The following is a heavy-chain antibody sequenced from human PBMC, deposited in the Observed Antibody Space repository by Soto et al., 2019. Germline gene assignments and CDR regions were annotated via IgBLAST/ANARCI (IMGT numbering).Heavy chain of an antibody. V-gene: IGHV4-59*01. CDR3: VRDYILTGFDP. D-gene: IGHD3-9*01. J-gene: IGHJ5*02. CDR2: VYYSGST. CDR1: VVSISNYY. Sequence: SETLSLTCTVSVVSISNYYWTCVRHPPGKGLEWIGYVYYSGSTNYNPSLESRVTISIDASKNQFSLKMKSVTAADTAVYYCVRDYILTGFDPWGQGALVTVSS.